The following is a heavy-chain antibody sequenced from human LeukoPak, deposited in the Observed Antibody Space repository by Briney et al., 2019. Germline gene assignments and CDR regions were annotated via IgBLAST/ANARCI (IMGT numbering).Heavy chain of an antibody. J-gene: IGHJ4*02. CDR3: ANYDILTGYFCY. V-gene: IGHV4-39*01. D-gene: IGHD3-9*01. CDR2: IYYSGST. CDR1: GGSISSSSYY. Sequence: SETLSLTCTVSGGSISSSSYYWGWIRQPPGKGLEWIGSIYYSGSTYYNPSLKSRVTISVDTSKNQFSLKPSSVTAADTAVYYCANYDILTGYFCYWGQGTLVTVSS.